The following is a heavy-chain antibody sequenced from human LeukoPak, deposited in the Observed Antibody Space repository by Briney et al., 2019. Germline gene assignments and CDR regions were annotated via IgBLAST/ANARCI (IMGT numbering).Heavy chain of an antibody. CDR1: GVYFSSSGCY. V-gene: IGHV4-39*07. D-gene: IGHD4-17*01. CDR2: IFYTGNT. CDR3: ARGTMGDYALDY. J-gene: IGHJ4*02. Sequence: KPSETLSLTCSVSGVYFSSSGCYWGWIRQPPGKGLEWIGSIFYTGNTYYNPSLKSRITISADTSKNQFSLELSSVTAADTAVYYCARGTMGDYALDYWGQGTLVTVSS.